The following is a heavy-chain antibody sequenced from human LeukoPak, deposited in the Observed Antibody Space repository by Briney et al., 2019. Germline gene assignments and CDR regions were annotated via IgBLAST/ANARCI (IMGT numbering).Heavy chain of an antibody. D-gene: IGHD6-13*01. CDR2: IIPIFGTA. CDR1: GGTFSSYA. J-gene: IGHJ3*02. Sequence: SVTVSCMASGGTFSSYAISWVRQAPGQGLEWMGGIIPIFGTANYAQKFQGRVTITADESTSTAYMELSSLRSEDTAVYYCARGAAGKGDAFDIWGQGTMVTVSS. CDR3: ARGAAGKGDAFDI. V-gene: IGHV1-69*13.